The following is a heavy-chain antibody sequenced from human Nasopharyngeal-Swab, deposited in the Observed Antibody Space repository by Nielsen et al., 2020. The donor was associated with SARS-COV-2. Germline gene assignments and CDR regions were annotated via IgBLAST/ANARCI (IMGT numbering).Heavy chain of an antibody. D-gene: IGHD2-2*01. CDR2: IYHSGST. V-gene: IGHV4-4*02. J-gene: IGHJ6*03. Sequence: WIRQPQGRGLEGIGEIYHSGSTNSNPSLKSRVTISVDKSKNQFSLKLSSVTAADTAVYYCAREGPYCSSTSCYYYYMDVWGKGTTVTVSS. CDR3: AREGPYCSSTSCYYYYMDV.